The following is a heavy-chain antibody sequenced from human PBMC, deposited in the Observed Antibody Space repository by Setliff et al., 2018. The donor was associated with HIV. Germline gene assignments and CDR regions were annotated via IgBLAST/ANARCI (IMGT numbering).Heavy chain of an antibody. V-gene: IGHV1-69*13. Sequence: SVKVSCKASGGTFSSYAISWVRQAPGQGLEWMGGIIPIFGSANHAQKFKDRVTITADESTNTVYMELSSLRSEDTAVYYCATGEMATTRGWFFDNWGQGTLVTVSS. CDR1: GGTFSSYA. CDR2: IIPIFGSA. D-gene: IGHD3-16*01. J-gene: IGHJ4*02. CDR3: ATGEMATTRGWFFDN.